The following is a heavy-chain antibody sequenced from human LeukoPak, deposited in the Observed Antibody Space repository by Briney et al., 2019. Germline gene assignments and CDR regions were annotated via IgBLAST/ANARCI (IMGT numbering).Heavy chain of an antibody. CDR3: ARYSVDRSGWSFDY. V-gene: IGHV4-59*08. D-gene: IGHD3-3*01. Sequence: SETLSLTCTVSGSSIRNYYWSWIRQPPGEGLEWIGYIYNSESTNYNPSLKSRVTISVDTSKDQFSLKLSSVTAADTAVYYCARYSVDRSGWSFDYWGQGTLVTVSS. CDR1: GSSIRNYY. CDR2: IYNSEST. J-gene: IGHJ4*02.